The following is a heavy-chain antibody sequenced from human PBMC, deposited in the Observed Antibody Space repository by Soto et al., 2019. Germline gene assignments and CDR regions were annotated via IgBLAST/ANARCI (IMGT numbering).Heavy chain of an antibody. CDR2: IYWDDDR. V-gene: IGHV2-5*02. Sequence: QITLKESGPTLVKPTQTLTLTCSFSGFSLSTSGVAVGWIRQPPGKALEWLAVIYWDDDRRYSPSLKSRLTTXKXXDNNQVVLTMTNMDPVDTATYYCAHRVPIEGHFDPWGQGTLVTVSS. CDR1: GFSLSTSGVA. J-gene: IGHJ5*02. CDR3: AHRVPIEGHFDP.